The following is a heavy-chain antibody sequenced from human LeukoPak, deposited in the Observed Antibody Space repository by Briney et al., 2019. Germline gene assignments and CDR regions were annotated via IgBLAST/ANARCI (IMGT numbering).Heavy chain of an antibody. CDR1: GYSFSTYW. Sequence: GESLKISCKGSGYSFSTYWIGWVRQMPGKGLEWMGIIYPGDSDARYSPSFQGQVTMSADKSISTAYLQWSGLKASDTAMYYCARLVSSGRFDPWGQGTLVTVSS. CDR3: ARLVSSGRFDP. J-gene: IGHJ5*02. CDR2: IYPGDSDA. V-gene: IGHV5-51*01. D-gene: IGHD3-22*01.